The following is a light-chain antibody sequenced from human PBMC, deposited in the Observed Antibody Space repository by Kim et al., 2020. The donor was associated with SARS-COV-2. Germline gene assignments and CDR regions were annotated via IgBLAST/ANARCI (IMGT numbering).Light chain of an antibody. CDR1: SSDVGDYDF. CDR2: YVS. J-gene: IGLJ3*02. Sequence: QSALTQPASVSGSPGQSITISCTGTSSDVGDYDFVSWFQQHPGKAPKLMIYYVSRRPSGVSTRFSGSKSGNTASLTIFGLQAEDEADYYCSSYTSSGTCEVFGGGTQLTVL. V-gene: IGLV2-14*03. CDR3: SSYTSSGTCEV.